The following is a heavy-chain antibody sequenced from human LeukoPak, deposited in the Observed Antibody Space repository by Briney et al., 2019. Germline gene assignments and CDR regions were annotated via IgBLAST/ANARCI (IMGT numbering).Heavy chain of an antibody. Sequence: KPSETLSLTCAVSGGSISRSGYSWSWIRQPPGKGLDWIAYIYYTGSTYYNPSLKSRVTISLDTSKSQFSLRLSSVTAADTAVYYCVRQLYSSGTYYAPMDVWGKGTTVTVSA. CDR3: VRQLYSSGTYYAPMDV. CDR2: IYYTGST. D-gene: IGHD3-10*01. CDR1: GGSISRSGYS. J-gene: IGHJ6*04. V-gene: IGHV4-30-4*07.